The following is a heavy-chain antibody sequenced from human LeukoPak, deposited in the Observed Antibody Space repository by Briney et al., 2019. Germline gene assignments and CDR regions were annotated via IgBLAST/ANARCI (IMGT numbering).Heavy chain of an antibody. CDR3: ATRFTSSWTGY. CDR1: GFTFSSYA. J-gene: IGHJ4*02. CDR2: ISGSGGST. D-gene: IGHD6-13*01. V-gene: IGHV3-23*01. Sequence: PGGSLRLSCAPSGFTFSSYAMSWVRQAPGKGLEWVSAISGSGGSTYYADSVKGRFTISRDNSKNTLYLQMNSLRAEDTAVYYCATRFTSSWTGYWGQGTLVTVSS.